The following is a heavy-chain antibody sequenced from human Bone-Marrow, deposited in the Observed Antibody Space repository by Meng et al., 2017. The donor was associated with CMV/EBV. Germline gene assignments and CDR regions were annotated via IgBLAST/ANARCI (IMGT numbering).Heavy chain of an antibody. V-gene: IGHV1-8*01. CDR1: GYTFTSYD. D-gene: IGHD2-2*02. CDR2: MNPNSGNT. Sequence: ASVKVSCKASGYTFTSYDINWVRQATGQGLVWMGWMNPNSGNTGYAQKFQGRVTMTRNTSISTAYMELSSLRSEDTAVYYCARFSQGGCSSTSCYTNGMDVWGQGTTVTVSS. CDR3: ARFSQGGCSSTSCYTNGMDV. J-gene: IGHJ6*02.